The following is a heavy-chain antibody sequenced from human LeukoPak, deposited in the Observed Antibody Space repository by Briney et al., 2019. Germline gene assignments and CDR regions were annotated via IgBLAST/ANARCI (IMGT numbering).Heavy chain of an antibody. V-gene: IGHV1-46*01. CDR1: GYTFTSYY. CDR2: INPSGGST. J-gene: IGHJ5*02. Sequence: ASVKVSCKASGYTFTSYYMHWVRQAPGQGLEWMGIINPSGGSTSYAQKFRGRVTMTRDTSTSTVYMELSSLRSEDTAVYYCAREGVEMATIMGTWFDPWGQGTLVTISS. D-gene: IGHD5-12*01. CDR3: AREGVEMATIMGTWFDP.